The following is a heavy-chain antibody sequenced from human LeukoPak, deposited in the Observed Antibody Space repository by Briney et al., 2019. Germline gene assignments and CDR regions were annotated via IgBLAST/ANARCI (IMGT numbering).Heavy chain of an antibody. D-gene: IGHD1-14*01. Sequence: AGSLTLACAASGFSFTGYWMTCVRQPPGKGMEWVARLHPDGSERNYVGSVEGRFTVFGDNAKSSLFLRMHSLRVEDTAVYYCARGGYNFDYLGQGTLVTVSS. CDR1: GFSFTGYW. J-gene: IGHJ4*02. V-gene: IGHV3-7*01. CDR3: ARGGYNFDY. CDR2: LHPDGSER.